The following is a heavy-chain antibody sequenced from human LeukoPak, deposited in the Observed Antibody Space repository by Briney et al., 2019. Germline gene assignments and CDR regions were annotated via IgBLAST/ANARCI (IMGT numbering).Heavy chain of an antibody. CDR3: ARALHDSSGYYFDY. J-gene: IGHJ4*02. CDR2: ISNSSPNI. CDR1: GFTFSSYG. Sequence: PGRSLRLSCAASGFTFSSYGMHWVRQAPGKGLEWVSSISNSSPNIYYADSVKGRFTISRDSAKDSLFLQMNSLRAEDTAVYYCARALHDSSGYYFDYWGQGTLVTVSS. D-gene: IGHD3-22*01. V-gene: IGHV3-21*01.